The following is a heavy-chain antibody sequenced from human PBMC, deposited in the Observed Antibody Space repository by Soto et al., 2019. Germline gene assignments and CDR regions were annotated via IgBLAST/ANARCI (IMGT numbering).Heavy chain of an antibody. CDR3: ARVSLCGGDCDGAFDI. V-gene: IGHV1-46*01. CDR1: GYTFTSYY. CDR2: INPSGGST. D-gene: IGHD2-21*02. J-gene: IGHJ3*02. Sequence: QVQLVQSGAEVKKPGASVKVSCKASGYTFTSYYMHWVRQAPGQGLEWMGIINPSGGSTSYAQKFQGIVTMTRDTSKSTVYRELSSLRSEDTAVYYCARVSLCGGDCDGAFDIWGQGTMVTVSS.